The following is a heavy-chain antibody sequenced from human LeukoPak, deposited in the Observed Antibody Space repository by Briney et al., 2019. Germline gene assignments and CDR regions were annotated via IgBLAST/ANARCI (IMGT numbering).Heavy chain of an antibody. J-gene: IGHJ4*02. V-gene: IGHV3-74*01. CDR1: RLTSCRHW. CDR3: ASGNYFYY. CDR2: INGDGTST. Sequence: PGGSLRLSCAPSRLTSCRHWMHCGRQAPGKGLVWVSLINGDGTSTNYADSVKGRFTISRNNANNTLYLQMNSMRAVDTAVSYCASGNYFYYWGQGTLVTVSS.